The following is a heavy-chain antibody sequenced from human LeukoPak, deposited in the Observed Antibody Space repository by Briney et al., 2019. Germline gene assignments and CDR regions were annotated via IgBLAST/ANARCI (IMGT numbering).Heavy chain of an antibody. V-gene: IGHV3-30-3*01. CDR3: AREYYGYYFDY. Sequence: GGSLSLSCAASGFTFSSNAMHWVRQAPGKGLEWVAVISYDGSNKYYADSVKGRFTISRDNSKNTLYLQMNSLRAEDTAVYYCAREYYGYYFDYWGQGTLVTVSS. CDR2: ISYDGSNK. CDR1: GFTFSSNA. D-gene: IGHD4-17*01. J-gene: IGHJ4*02.